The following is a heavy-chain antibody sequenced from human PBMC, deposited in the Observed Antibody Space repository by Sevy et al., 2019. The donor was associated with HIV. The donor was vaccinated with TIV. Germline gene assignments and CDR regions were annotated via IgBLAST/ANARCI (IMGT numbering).Heavy chain of an antibody. CDR2: INPKSGAT. CDR3: ARENYDFWTGPVDYDYGMDV. V-gene: IGHV1-2*02. CDR1: GYTFSDSGYY. D-gene: IGHD3-3*01. Sequence: ASVKVSCKASGYTFSDSGYYVHWVRQAPGQGLEWMGWINPKSGATNYAQKFQGRVTMTRDTSVSTANMELNRLTSDDTAVYYCARENYDFWTGPVDYDYGMDVWGQGTTVTVSS. J-gene: IGHJ6*02.